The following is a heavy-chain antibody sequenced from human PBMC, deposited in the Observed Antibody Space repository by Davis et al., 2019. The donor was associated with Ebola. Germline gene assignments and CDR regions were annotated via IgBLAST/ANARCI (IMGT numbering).Heavy chain of an antibody. D-gene: IGHD5-12*01. CDR1: GVTVGGSA. V-gene: IGHV3-73*01. CDR3: TSSSSLSGYDEDY. Sequence: GESLKISCAASGVTVGGSAMHWVCQASGKGLEWVGRIRSKANSYATAYAASVKGRFTISRDDSKNTAYLQMNSLKTEDTAVYYCTSSSSLSGYDEDYWGQGTLVTVSS. J-gene: IGHJ4*02. CDR2: IRSKANSYAT.